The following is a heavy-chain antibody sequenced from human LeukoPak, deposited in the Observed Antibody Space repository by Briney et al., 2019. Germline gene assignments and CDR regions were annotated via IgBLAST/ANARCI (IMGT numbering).Heavy chain of an antibody. Sequence: SETLSLTCTVSGGSISSSSYYWGWIRQPPGKGLEWIGSIYYSGSTYYNPSLKSRVTISVDTSKNQFSLKLSSVTAADTAVYYCASTISSSFRPKEDYYYMDVWGKGTTVTVSS. CDR3: ASTISSSFRPKEDYYYMDV. J-gene: IGHJ6*03. D-gene: IGHD6-6*01. V-gene: IGHV4-39*01. CDR2: IYYSGST. CDR1: GGSISSSSYY.